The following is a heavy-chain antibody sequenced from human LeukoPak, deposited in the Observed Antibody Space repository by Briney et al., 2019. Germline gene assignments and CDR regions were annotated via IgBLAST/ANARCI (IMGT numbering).Heavy chain of an antibody. CDR2: IYYSGNT. Sequence: KPSETLSLTCTVSSGSISNYYWSWVRQPPGKGLEWIGYIYYSGNTRYNPSLNSRVTISVDTSKNQFSLKLSSVTAADMAVYYCARYGKSDGYYFDYWGQGTLVTVSS. CDR3: ARYGKSDGYYFDY. D-gene: IGHD5-24*01. J-gene: IGHJ4*02. V-gene: IGHV4-59*08. CDR1: SGSISNYY.